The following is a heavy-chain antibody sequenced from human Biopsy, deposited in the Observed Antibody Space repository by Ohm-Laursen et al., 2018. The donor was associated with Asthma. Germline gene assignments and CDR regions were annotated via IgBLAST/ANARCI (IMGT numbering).Heavy chain of an antibody. CDR1: GGTFNTYV. Sequence: GATVKISCKSLGGTFNTYVIGWVRQPPGQGLEWMGGINFVFGTTTYPQKFQDRVTITADDSTSTVYMELSSLRSEDTAVYYCARKAGSCISRTCYSLDFWGQGTLVTVSS. V-gene: IGHV1-69*13. D-gene: IGHD2-2*01. CDR2: INFVFGTT. CDR3: ARKAGSCISRTCYSLDF. J-gene: IGHJ4*02.